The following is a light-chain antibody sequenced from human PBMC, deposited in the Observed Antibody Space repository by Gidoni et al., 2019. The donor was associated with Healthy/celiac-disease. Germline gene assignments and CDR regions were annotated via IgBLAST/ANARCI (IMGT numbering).Light chain of an antibody. Sequence: EIVFLQSPATLPLSPGERATLSCRASQSVSSYLAWYQQKPGQAPRLLIYDASNRATGIPARFSGSGSGTDFTLTTSSLEPEDFAVYYCQQRSNWPPVLTFGGGTKVEIK. CDR2: DAS. J-gene: IGKJ4*01. CDR1: QSVSSY. CDR3: QQRSNWPPVLT. V-gene: IGKV3-11*01.